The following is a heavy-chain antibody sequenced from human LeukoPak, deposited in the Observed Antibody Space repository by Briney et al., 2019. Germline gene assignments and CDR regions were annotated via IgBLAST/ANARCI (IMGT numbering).Heavy chain of an antibody. CDR2: TYYSGST. V-gene: IGHV4-59*12. CDR3: ARERTGIAAIPGGWFDP. Sequence: SETLSLTCTVSGGSLSSYYWSWIRQPPGKGLEWIGYTYYSGSTNYNPSLKSRVTISVDTSKNQFSLKLSSVTAADTAVYYCARERTGIAAIPGGWFDPWGQGTLVTVSS. D-gene: IGHD2-21*02. J-gene: IGHJ5*02. CDR1: GGSLSSYY.